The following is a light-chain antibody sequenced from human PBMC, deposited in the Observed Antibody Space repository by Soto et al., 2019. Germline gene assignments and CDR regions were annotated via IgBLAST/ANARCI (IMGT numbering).Light chain of an antibody. J-gene: IGKJ1*01. CDR1: QDISNY. V-gene: IGKV1-33*01. CDR2: DAS. CDR3: HQNFNYPRT. Sequence: DIQMTQSAASLSASVGDRVTITCQASQDISNYLNWYQQKPGKAPKLLIYDASTLQSGVPSRFNGSGSGTDFTLTITALQSEDSATYYCHQNFNYPRTFGQGTKVDI.